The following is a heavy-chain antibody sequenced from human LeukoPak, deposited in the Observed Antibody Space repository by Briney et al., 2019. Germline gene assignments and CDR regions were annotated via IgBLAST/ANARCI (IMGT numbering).Heavy chain of an antibody. J-gene: IGHJ6*03. Sequence: PSETLSLTCTVSGGSISSSSYYWGWIRQPPGKGLEWIGSIYYSGSTYYNPSLKSRVTISVDTSKHQFSLKLSSVTAADTAVYYCARYVYYYYYMDVWGKGTTVTVSS. D-gene: IGHD3-10*02. CDR3: ARYVYYYYYMDV. CDR2: IYYSGST. CDR1: GGSISSSSYY. V-gene: IGHV4-39*01.